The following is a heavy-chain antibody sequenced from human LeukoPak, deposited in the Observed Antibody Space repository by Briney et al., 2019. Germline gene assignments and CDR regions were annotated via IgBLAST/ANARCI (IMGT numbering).Heavy chain of an antibody. J-gene: IGHJ4*02. D-gene: IGHD3-16*02. CDR1: DYTFTSYG. CDR3: AREGISWDYDYVWGSYHDY. V-gene: IGHV1-18*04. CDR2: ISAYNGNT. Sequence: ASVKVSCKASDYTFTSYGISWVRQAPGQGLEWMGWISAYNGNTNYAQKLQGRVTMTTDTSTSTACMELRSLRSDDTAVYYCAREGISWDYDYVWGSYHDYWGQGTLVTVSS.